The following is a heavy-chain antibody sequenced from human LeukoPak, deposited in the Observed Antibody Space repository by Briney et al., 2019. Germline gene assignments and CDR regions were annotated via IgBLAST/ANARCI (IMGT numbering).Heavy chain of an antibody. CDR2: INPNSGGT. J-gene: IGHJ5*02. V-gene: IGHV1-2*02. CDR1: GYTFTGYY. CDR3: ARVGCSGGSCYVDNWFDP. Sequence: ASVKVSCKASGYTFTGYYMHWVRQAPGQGLEWMGWINPNSGGTNYAQKFQGRVTMTRDTSISTAYMEMSRLRSDDTAVDYCARVGCSGGSCYVDNWFDPWGQGTLVTVSS. D-gene: IGHD2-15*01.